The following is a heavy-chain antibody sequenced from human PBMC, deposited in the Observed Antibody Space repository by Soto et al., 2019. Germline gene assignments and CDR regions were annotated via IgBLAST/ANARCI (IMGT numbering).Heavy chain of an antibody. J-gene: IGHJ4*02. Sequence: VQLVESGGGLVQPGGSLRLSCATSGFAFSDYWMHWARKVPGKGLVWLSRINSDGSGTGYADSVRGRFTIFRDNAKRTVYLQMNSLTVEDTAVYYCVEEGGAGTGYWGQGTMVTVSS. V-gene: IGHV3-74*01. CDR2: INSDGSGT. CDR1: GFAFSDYW. CDR3: VEEGGAGTGY.